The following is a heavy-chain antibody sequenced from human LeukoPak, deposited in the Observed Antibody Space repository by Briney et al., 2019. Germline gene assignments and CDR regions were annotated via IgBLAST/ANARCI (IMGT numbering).Heavy chain of an antibody. D-gene: IGHD6-19*01. CDR2: INRDETDI. CDR3: ARGDGRGRSDGAT. Sequence: GGSLRLSSAASGFNFNSYMGWVRQAPEDGLEWVAIINRDETDIYYVDSVKGRFTISRDNAKSSLFLEMNSLRVEDTGVYYCARGDGRGRSDGATWGPGTLVTVSS. J-gene: IGHJ1*01. V-gene: IGHV3-7*01. CDR1: GFNFNSY.